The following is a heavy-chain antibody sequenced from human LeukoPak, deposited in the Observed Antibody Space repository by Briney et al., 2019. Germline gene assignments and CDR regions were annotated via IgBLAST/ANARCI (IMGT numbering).Heavy chain of an antibody. Sequence: ASVKVSCKASGGTFSSYAISWVRQAPGQGLEWMGRIIPILGIANYAQKLQGRVTMTTDTSTSTAYMELRSLRSDDTAVYYCARAKISDFWSGYPALNWFDPWGQGTLVTVSS. D-gene: IGHD3-3*01. V-gene: IGHV1-69*04. CDR2: IIPILGIA. J-gene: IGHJ5*02. CDR3: ARAKISDFWSGYPALNWFDP. CDR1: GGTFSSYA.